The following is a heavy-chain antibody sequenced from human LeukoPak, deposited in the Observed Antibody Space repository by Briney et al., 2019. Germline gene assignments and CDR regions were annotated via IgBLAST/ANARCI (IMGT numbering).Heavy chain of an antibody. Sequence: GGSLRLSCVASGLSISGQWMNWVRQAPGQGLEWVANIKHDGSEEYNVDSVKGRFTVSRDDGRNSVSLQMNSVRAEDTAVYYCGYTNNFYHWGQGTLVVVSS. J-gene: IGHJ4*02. CDR2: IKHDGSEE. CDR1: GLSISGQW. CDR3: GYTNNFYH. D-gene: IGHD3-16*02. V-gene: IGHV3-7*01.